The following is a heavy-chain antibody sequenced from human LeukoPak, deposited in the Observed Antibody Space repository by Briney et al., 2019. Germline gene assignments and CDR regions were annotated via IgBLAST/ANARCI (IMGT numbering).Heavy chain of an antibody. D-gene: IGHD2-21*01. CDR1: GFTVSSNY. J-gene: IGHJ1*01. CDR3: ATLAYCGGDCYPEYFQH. V-gene: IGHV3-53*01. Sequence: GGSLRLSCAASGFTVSSNYMSWVRQAPGKGLEWVSVIYSGGSTYYADSVKGRFTVSRDNSKNTLYLQMNSLRAEDTAVYYCATLAYCGGDCYPEYFQHWGQGTLVTVSS. CDR2: IYSGGST.